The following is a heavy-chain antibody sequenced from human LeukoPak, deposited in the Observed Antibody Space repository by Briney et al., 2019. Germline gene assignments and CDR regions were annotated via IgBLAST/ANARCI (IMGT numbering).Heavy chain of an antibody. CDR3: ARVDTAQVWFDP. CDR2: ISAYNGNT. V-gene: IGHV1-18*01. D-gene: IGHD5-18*01. Sequence: ASVKVSCKASGYTFTSFGISWVRQAPGQGLEWMGWISAYNGNTNYAQKLQGRVTMTTDTSTSTAYMELRSLRSDDTAVYYCARVDTAQVWFDPWGQGTLVTVSS. CDR1: GYTFTSFG. J-gene: IGHJ5*02.